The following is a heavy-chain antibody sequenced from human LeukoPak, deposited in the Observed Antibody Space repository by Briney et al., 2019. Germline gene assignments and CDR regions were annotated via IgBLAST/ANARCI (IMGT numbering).Heavy chain of an antibody. V-gene: IGHV1-46*01. CDR2: INPSGGST. J-gene: IGHJ6*03. CDR1: GYTFTSYY. Sequence: GASVKVSCKASGYTFTSYYMHWVRQAPGQGLEWMGIINPSGGSTSYAQKFQGRVTMTRDMSASTVYMELSSLRSEDTAVYYCARGEYYYDSSGYSYYYYYYYMDVWGKGTTVTVSS. CDR3: ARGEYYYDSSGYSYYYYYYYMDV. D-gene: IGHD3-22*01.